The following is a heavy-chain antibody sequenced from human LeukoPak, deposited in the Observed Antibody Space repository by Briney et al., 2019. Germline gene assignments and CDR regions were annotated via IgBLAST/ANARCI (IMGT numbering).Heavy chain of an antibody. CDR3: ARDLYVDIVAPSGMDV. Sequence: QSGGSLRLSCAASGFTVSSNSMSWVRQAPGKGLEWVSVIYSGGTTYYADSVKGRFAISKDNSKNTLYLQMNSLRAEDTAVYYCARDLYVDIVAPSGMDVWGQGTTVTVSS. J-gene: IGHJ6*02. CDR2: IYSGGTT. CDR1: GFTVSSNS. V-gene: IGHV3-66*01. D-gene: IGHD5-12*01.